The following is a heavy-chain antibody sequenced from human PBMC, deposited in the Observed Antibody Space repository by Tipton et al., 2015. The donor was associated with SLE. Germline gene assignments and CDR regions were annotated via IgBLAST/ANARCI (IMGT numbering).Heavy chain of an antibody. V-gene: IGHV3-33*01. CDR2: IWYDGRNK. D-gene: IGHD2-8*02. J-gene: IGHJ6*02. Sequence: SLRLSCAASGFTFSTYGMHWVRQAPGKGLEWVAVIWYDGRNKYYADSVKGRFTISRDNSKNTLYLQMNSLRAEDTAVYYCATSLLVVLDGMDVWGQGTTVTVSS. CDR1: GFTFSTYG. CDR3: ATSLLVVLDGMDV.